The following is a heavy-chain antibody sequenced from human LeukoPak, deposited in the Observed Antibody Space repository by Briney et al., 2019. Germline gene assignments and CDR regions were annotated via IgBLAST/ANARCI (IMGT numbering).Heavy chain of an antibody. CDR3: ARGKRDY. V-gene: IGHV3-7*04. D-gene: IGHD6-25*01. CDR2: IAQDGSEK. Sequence: GGSLRLSCAASGFTVSSNYMSWVRQTPRKGLEWVANIAQDGSEKNYLDSVKGRFIISRDNAKNSLYLQMNSLRGEDTAVYYCARGKRDYWGQGTLVTVSS. CDR1: GFTVSSNY. J-gene: IGHJ4*02.